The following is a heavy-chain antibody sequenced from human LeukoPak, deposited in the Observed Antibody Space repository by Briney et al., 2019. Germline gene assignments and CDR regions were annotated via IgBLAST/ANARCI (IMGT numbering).Heavy chain of an antibody. CDR3: ARTVEQLDAFDI. J-gene: IGHJ4*02. V-gene: IGHV4-30-2*01. Sequence: SQTLSLTCAVSGGSISSGGYSWSWIQQPPGKGLEWIGYIYHSGSTYYNPSLKSRVTISVDRSKNQFSLKLSSVTAADTAVYYCARTVEQLDAFDIWGQGTLVTVSS. D-gene: IGHD6-6*01. CDR2: IYHSGST. CDR1: GGSISSGGYS.